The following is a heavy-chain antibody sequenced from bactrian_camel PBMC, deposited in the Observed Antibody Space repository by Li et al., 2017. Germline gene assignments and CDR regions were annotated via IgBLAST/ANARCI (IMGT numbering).Heavy chain of an antibody. D-gene: IGHD2*01. Sequence: HVQLVESGGGSVQSGGSLTLSCTASGYTYSNLCLAWFRQAPGKGREEVAQMYSGESSTYYADSVKGRFTISQDNAKNTVYLQLNSLKTEDTAMYYCAANVGGGSRYLVGYNYWGQGTQVTVS. J-gene: IGHJ4*01. CDR3: AANVGGGSRYLVGYNY. CDR1: GYTYSNLC. CDR2: MYSGESST. V-gene: IGHV3S1*01.